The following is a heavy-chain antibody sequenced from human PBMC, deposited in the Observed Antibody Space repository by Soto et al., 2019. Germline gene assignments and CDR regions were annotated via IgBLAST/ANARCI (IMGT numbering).Heavy chain of an antibody. CDR1: GFPFSSYA. Sequence: HPGGSLRLSCAASGFPFSSYAMSWVRQTPEKGLEWVAGISGGGNDRYYADSVRGRFTISRDDSRNLVYLQMSRLRLDDTAVYFCAKEGRLASPAGDYFDSWGPGALVTVSS. J-gene: IGHJ4*02. D-gene: IGHD3-10*01. CDR2: ISGGGNDR. CDR3: AKEGRLASPAGDYFDS. V-gene: IGHV3-23*01.